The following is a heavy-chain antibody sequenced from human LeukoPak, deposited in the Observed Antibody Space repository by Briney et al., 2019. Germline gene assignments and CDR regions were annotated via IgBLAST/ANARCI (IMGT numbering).Heavy chain of an antibody. Sequence: ASVKVSCKASGYIFTGYYMHWVRQAPGQGLEWMGWINPNSGGTNYAQKFQGRVTMTRDTSISTAYMELSRLRSDDTAVYYCARDILEWFYRGDAFDIWGQGTMVTVSS. CDR2: INPNSGGT. V-gene: IGHV1-2*02. D-gene: IGHD3-3*01. J-gene: IGHJ3*02. CDR1: GYIFTGYY. CDR3: ARDILEWFYRGDAFDI.